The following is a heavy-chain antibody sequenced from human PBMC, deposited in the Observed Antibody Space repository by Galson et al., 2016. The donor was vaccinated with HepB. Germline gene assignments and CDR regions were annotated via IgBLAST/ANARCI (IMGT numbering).Heavy chain of an antibody. CDR2: ISWSSGSI. J-gene: IGHJ6*02. CDR1: GFSFDDYA. CDR3: ARENRGNYYGMDV. D-gene: IGHD3-10*01. V-gene: IGHV3-9*01. Sequence: SLRLSCAASGFSFDDYAMHWVRQAPGKGLEWVSGISWSSGSIGYADSVKGRFTISRDKAKNTLYLQMNSLRAEDTAVYYCARENRGNYYGMDVWGQGTTVTVSS.